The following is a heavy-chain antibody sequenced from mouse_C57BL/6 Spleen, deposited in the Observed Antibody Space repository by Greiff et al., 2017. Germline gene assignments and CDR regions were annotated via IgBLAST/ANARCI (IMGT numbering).Heavy chain of an antibody. J-gene: IGHJ1*03. Sequence: QVQLQQSGAELVKPGASVKLSCKASGYTFTSYWMHWVKQRPGPGLEWIGMIHPNSGSTNYNEKFKSKATLTVDKSSSTAYLQLSSLTSEDSAVYYCATRGNSYDGYFDVWGTGTTVTVSS. V-gene: IGHV1-64*01. CDR2: IHPNSGST. CDR1: GYTFTSYW. CDR3: ATRGNSYDGYFDV. D-gene: IGHD1-1*01.